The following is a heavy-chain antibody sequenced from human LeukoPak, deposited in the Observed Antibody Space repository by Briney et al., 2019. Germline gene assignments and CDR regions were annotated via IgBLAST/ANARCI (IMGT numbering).Heavy chain of an antibody. CDR3: AGLTGGWFDP. V-gene: IGHV4-39*07. CDR1: GGSISSSSYY. J-gene: IGHJ5*02. Sequence: SETLSLTCTVSGGSISSSSYYWGWIRQPPGKGLEWIGYIYHSGSTYYNPSLKSRVTISVDRSKNQFSLKLSSVTAADTAVYYCAGLTGGWFDPWGQGTLVTVSS. CDR2: IYHSGST. D-gene: IGHD3-9*01.